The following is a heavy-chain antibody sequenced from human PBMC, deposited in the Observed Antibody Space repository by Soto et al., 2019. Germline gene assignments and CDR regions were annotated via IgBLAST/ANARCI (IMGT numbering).Heavy chain of an antibody. V-gene: IGHV4-31*03. Sequence: QVQLQESGPGLVKPSQTLSLTCTVSGGPISRGGYYWSWIRQHPTTGLEWIGYIYHGGHRYFNPSLESRVTMSVDTSTNQFFLNLTSVTAADTAVYYCARERSVGAVPSHFDSWGQGTLVTVSS. CDR2: IYHGGHR. CDR1: GGPISRGGYY. J-gene: IGHJ4*02. CDR3: ARERSVGAVPSHFDS. D-gene: IGHD3-3*01.